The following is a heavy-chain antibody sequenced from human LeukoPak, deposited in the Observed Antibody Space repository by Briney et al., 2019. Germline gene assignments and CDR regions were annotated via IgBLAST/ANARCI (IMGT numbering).Heavy chain of an antibody. CDR1: GFTFSSYA. V-gene: IGHV3-23*01. Sequence: GGSLRLSGASSGFTFSSYAMSWVRQAPGKGLEWVSLINDSGGNTYYADSVKGRFTISRDNSKNTLFLQMSSLRAEDTAVYYCAKTSAGIRGGYFDYWGQGTLVTVSS. D-gene: IGHD3-10*01. CDR3: AKTSAGIRGGYFDY. CDR2: INDSGGNT. J-gene: IGHJ4*02.